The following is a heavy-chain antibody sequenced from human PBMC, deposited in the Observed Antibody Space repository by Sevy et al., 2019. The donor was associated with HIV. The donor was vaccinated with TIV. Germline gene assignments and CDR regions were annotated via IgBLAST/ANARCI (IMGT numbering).Heavy chain of an antibody. V-gene: IGHV3-30-3*01. CDR1: GFTFSSYA. CDR2: ISYDGSNK. D-gene: IGHD6-19*01. CDR3: ARDRANGQWLVRDYYYGMDV. J-gene: IGHJ6*02. Sequence: GGSLRLSCAASGFTFSSYAMHWVRQAPGKGLEWVAVISYDGSNKYYADSVKGRFTISRKNSKNRLDLQMNSLRAEDTAVYYCARDRANGQWLVRDYYYGMDVWGQGTTVTVSS.